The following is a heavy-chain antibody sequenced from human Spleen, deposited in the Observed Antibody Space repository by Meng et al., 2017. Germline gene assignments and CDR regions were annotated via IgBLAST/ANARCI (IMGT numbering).Heavy chain of an antibody. CDR3: ARVNYDSSGYYSVFDY. D-gene: IGHD3-22*01. J-gene: IGHJ4*02. CDR2: IYYSGST. CDR1: AGSISSGDYY. V-gene: IGHV4-30-4*01. Sequence: QVQLQESGPALVKPSQTLPHTCPHFAGSISSGDYYWSWIRQPPGKGLEWIGYIYYSGSTYYNPSLKSRVIISLDTSKTHFSLKLSSVTAADTAVYYCARVNYDSSGYYSVFDYWGQGTLVTVSS.